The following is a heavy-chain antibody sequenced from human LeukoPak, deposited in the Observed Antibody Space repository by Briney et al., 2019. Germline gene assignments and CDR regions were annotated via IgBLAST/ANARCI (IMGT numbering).Heavy chain of an antibody. CDR3: ARGGYGSGSYDDY. D-gene: IGHD3-10*01. CDR2: INHSGST. V-gene: IGHV4-34*01. J-gene: IGHJ4*02. CDR1: GGSFSGYY. Sequence: SETLSLXCAVYGGSFSGYYWSWIRQPPGKGLEWIGEINHSGSTNYNPSLKSLVTISVDTSKNQFSLKLSSVTAADTAVYYCARGGYGSGSYDDYWGQGTLVTVSS.